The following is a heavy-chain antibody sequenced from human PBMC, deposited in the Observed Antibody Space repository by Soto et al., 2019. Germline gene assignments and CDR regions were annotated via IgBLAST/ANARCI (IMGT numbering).Heavy chain of an antibody. V-gene: IGHV3-30*18. CDR1: GFTFSSYG. J-gene: IGHJ6*02. CDR2: ISYDGSNK. CDR3: AKGGHVYDILTGYYIEYYYYGMDV. D-gene: IGHD3-9*01. Sequence: GGSLRLSCAASGFTFSSYGMHWVRQAPGKGLEWVAVISYDGSNKYYADSVKGRFTISRDNSKNTLYLQMNSLRAEDAAVYYCAKGGHVYDILTGYYIEYYYYGMDVWGQGTTVTVSS.